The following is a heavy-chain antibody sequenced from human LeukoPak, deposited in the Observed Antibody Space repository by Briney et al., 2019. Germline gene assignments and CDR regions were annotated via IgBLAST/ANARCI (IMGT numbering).Heavy chain of an antibody. V-gene: IGHV1-8*01. CDR2: MNPHSANT. D-gene: IGHD3-10*01. J-gene: IGHJ5*02. CDR1: GNTFTSYD. CDR3: AREDYYGSGSFSNWFDP. Sequence: ASVKASCKASGNTFTSYDINWVRQATGQGLEWMGWMNPHSANTGYSQKFQGRITMTWNTSISTAYMELSSLRSEDTAIYYCAREDYYGSGSFSNWFDPWGQGTLVTVSS.